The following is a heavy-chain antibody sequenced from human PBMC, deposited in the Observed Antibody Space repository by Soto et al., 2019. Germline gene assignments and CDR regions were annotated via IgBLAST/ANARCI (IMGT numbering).Heavy chain of an antibody. J-gene: IGHJ6*02. D-gene: IGHD3-3*01. CDR3: ASRKYDFWSGYRSPPPYYYYGMDV. V-gene: IGHV4-30-2*03. Sequence: PSETLSLTCAVSGGSISSGTFSWTWIRQPPGKGLEFIGSIYYTGGTYYNPSLKSRVTISVDTSKNQFSLKLSSVTAADTAVYYCASRKYDFWSGYRSPPPYYYYGMDVWGQGTTVTVSS. CDR2: IYYTGGT. CDR1: GGSISSGTFS.